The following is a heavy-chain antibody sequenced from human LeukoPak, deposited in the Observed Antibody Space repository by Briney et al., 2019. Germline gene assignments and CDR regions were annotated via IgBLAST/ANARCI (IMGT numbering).Heavy chain of an antibody. J-gene: IGHJ4*02. CDR1: GFTFSNAW. Sequence: GGSLRLSCAASGFTFSNAWMSWVRQAPGGGLEWVGRIKSKTDGGTTDYAAPVKGRFTISRDDSKNTLYLQMNSLKTEDTAVYYCTTVIPRYCSGGSCLNDYWGQGTLVTVSS. V-gene: IGHV3-15*01. D-gene: IGHD2-15*01. CDR3: TTVIPRYCSGGSCLNDY. CDR2: IKSKTDGGTT.